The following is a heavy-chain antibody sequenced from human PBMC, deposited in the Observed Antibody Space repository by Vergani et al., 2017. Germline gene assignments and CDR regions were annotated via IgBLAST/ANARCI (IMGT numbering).Heavy chain of an antibody. D-gene: IGHD2-2*01. CDR3: ALAESSTSCINXVCITPETGSWFDP. Sequence: QVQLQESGPGLVKPSQTLTLTCSVSGDSISSGVYYWNWIRQHPGKGLEWIGYIYSTGSTHHNPSLRRRINMSVDTSKNQFSLKLNSVTAADTAMYYCALAESSTSCINXVCITPETGSWFDPWGQGTLVTVSS. J-gene: IGHJ5*02. V-gene: IGHV4-31*03. CDR2: IYSTGST. CDR1: GDSISSGVYY.